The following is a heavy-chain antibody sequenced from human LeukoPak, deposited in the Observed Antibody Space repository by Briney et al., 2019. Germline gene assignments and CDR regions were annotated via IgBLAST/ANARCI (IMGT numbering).Heavy chain of an antibody. CDR2: ISGSGNGT. D-gene: IGHD5-24*01. CDR1: GFTFRTYA. Sequence: GGSLRLSCTASGFTFRTYAMNWFGQAPGKGLKWLSGISGSGNGTYYADSVKGRFIISRDNSKNMVYLQMNSPTVEDTATYYCAKRTMSAFDSWGQGTLLIVSS. J-gene: IGHJ4*02. CDR3: AKRTMSAFDS. V-gene: IGHV3-23*01.